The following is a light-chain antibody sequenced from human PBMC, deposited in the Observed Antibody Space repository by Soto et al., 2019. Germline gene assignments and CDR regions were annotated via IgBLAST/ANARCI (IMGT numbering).Light chain of an antibody. Sequence: EVVLTQSPATLSLSPVELATLSCRASENVRTFVDWYQQKPGQAPRLLIYGASTRATGIPDRFSGSGSGIDFTLTISRLEPEDVAVYYCQQYEAVVTFGQGTTVDIK. J-gene: IGKJ1*01. V-gene: IGKV3-20*01. CDR1: ENVRTF. CDR2: GAS. CDR3: QQYEAVVT.